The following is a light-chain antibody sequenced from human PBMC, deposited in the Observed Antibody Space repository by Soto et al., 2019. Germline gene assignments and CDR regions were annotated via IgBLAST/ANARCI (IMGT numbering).Light chain of an antibody. CDR1: QSVGNY. J-gene: IGKJ2*01. V-gene: IGKV3-15*01. Sequence: EIVMTQSPATLSVSPGERATLSCRASQSVGNYLAWYQQKPGQAPRLLMYGTSTRATGIPARFSGSGSGTEFTLTISSLQSEDVAVYYCQQSNKWPLTFGQGTRLEIK. CDR2: GTS. CDR3: QQSNKWPLT.